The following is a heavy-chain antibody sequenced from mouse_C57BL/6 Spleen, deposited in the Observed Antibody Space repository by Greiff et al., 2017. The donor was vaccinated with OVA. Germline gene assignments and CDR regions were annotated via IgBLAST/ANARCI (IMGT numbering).Heavy chain of an antibody. CDR3: ARGITGYAMDY. V-gene: IGHV3-6*01. J-gene: IGHJ4*01. CDR2: ISYDGSN. Sequence: EVKLQESGPGLVKPSQSLSLTCSVTGYSITSGYYWNWIRQFPGNKLEWMGYISYDGSNNYNPSLKNRISITRDTSKNQFFLKLNSVTTEDTATYYCARGITGYAMDYWGQGTSVTVSS. CDR1: GYSITSGYY. D-gene: IGHD4-1*01.